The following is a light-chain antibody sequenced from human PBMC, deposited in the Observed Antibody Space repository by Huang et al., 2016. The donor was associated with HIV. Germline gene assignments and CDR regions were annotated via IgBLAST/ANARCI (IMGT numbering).Light chain of an antibody. CDR2: DSS. J-gene: IGKJ5*01. Sequence: EVLLTQAPATLSLFPGERASLSCWASQDVTNYLAWYQQKPGQPPRLLIYDSSNRATGVPPRFSGSGSGTDFTLTISSLEPGDSAVYDCQQRGSWPPTFGQGTRLEIK. CDR3: QQRGSWPPT. CDR1: QDVTNY. V-gene: IGKV3-11*01.